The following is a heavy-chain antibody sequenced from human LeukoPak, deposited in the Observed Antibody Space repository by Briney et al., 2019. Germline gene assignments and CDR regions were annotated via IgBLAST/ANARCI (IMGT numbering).Heavy chain of an antibody. CDR1: GFTFSDYG. CDR3: AKDGDAYTEFYYYYMDV. V-gene: IGHV3-33*06. CDR2: IWHDGSNK. D-gene: IGHD5-24*01. J-gene: IGHJ6*03. Sequence: QPGRSLRLSCAASGFTFSDYGLHWVRQAPGKGLEWVALIWHDGSNKYYADSVVGRFTISRDNSKNTLYLQMNSLRAEDTAMYYCAKDGDAYTEFYYYYMDVWGKGTTVTVSS.